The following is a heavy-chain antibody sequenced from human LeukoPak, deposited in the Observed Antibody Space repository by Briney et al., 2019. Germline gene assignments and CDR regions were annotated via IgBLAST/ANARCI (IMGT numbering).Heavy chain of an antibody. CDR3: AKDFGRAVAGDPYYYYGMDV. J-gene: IGHJ6*02. CDR2: ISYDGSNK. Sequence: GRSLRLSCAASGFTFSSYGMHWVRQAPGKGLEWVAVISYDGSNKYYADSVKGRFTISRDNSKNTLYLQMNSLRAEDTAVYYCAKDFGRAVAGDPYYYYGMDVWGQGTTVTVSS. V-gene: IGHV3-30*18. D-gene: IGHD6-19*01. CDR1: GFTFSSYG.